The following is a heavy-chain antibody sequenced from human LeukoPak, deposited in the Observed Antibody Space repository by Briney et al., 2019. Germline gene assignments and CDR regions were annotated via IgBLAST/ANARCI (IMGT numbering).Heavy chain of an antibody. V-gene: IGHV4-34*01. CDR1: GGSFSGYY. CDR2: INHSGST. D-gene: IGHD6-13*01. Sequence: SETLSLTCAVYGGSFSGYYWSWIRQPPGKGLEWIGEINHSGSTNYNPSLKSRVTISVDTSKNQFSLKLSSVTAADTAVYYCARRVTRNSSSLERRYYYYYMDVWGKGTTVTISS. CDR3: ARRVTRNSSSLERRYYYYYMDV. J-gene: IGHJ6*03.